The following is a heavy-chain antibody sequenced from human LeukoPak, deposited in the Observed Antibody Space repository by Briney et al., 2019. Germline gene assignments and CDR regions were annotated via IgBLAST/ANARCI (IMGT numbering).Heavy chain of an antibody. CDR3: ATSTGFGEFFDY. CDR2: ISSSSSYI. Sequence: GGSLRLSCAASGFTFSSYSMNWVRQAPGKGLEWVSSISSSSSYIYYADSVKGRFTISRDNAKNSLYLQMNSLRAEDTAVYYCATSTGFGEFFDYWGQGTLVTVSS. CDR1: GFTFSSYS. D-gene: IGHD3-10*01. J-gene: IGHJ4*02. V-gene: IGHV3-21*01.